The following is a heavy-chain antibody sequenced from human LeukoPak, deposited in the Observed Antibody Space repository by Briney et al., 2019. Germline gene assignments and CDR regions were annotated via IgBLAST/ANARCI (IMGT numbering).Heavy chain of an antibody. CDR2: ISYDGSNK. CDR3: ARESPDASIAARLMNYYFDY. J-gene: IGHJ4*02. Sequence: GGSLRLSCAASGFTFSSYAMHWVRQAPGKGLEWVAVISYDGSNKYYADSVKGRFTISRDNSKNTLYLQMNSLRAEDTAVYYCARESPDASIAARLMNYYFDYWGQGTLVTVSS. CDR1: GFTFSSYA. V-gene: IGHV3-30-3*01. D-gene: IGHD6-6*01.